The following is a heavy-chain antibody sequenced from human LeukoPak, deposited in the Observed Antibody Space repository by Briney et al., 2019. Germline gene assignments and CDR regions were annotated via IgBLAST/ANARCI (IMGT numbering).Heavy chain of an antibody. D-gene: IGHD6-13*01. CDR1: GFTFSSFS. V-gene: IGHV3-21*01. J-gene: IGHJ4*02. CDR2: ISGSSRYI. CDR3: ARAAYSSSPDY. Sequence: GGSLRLSCAASGFTFSSFSMDWVRQAPGKGLEWVSSISGSSRYIYYADSVKGRFTISRDNAKNSLYLQMSSLRDEDTAVYYCARAAYSSSPDYWGQGTLVTVSS.